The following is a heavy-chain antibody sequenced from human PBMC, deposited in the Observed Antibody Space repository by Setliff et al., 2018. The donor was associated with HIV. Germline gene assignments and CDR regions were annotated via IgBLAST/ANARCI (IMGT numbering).Heavy chain of an antibody. J-gene: IGHJ4*02. CDR2: IYYNGNA. Sequence: SETLSLTCTVSGGSLNTHYWSWIRRPPGKGLEWIAFIYYNGNAAYNPSLGSRVTISVDTSKNHFSLKLNSVTAADTAVYYCARRPYDLWSGYLEYWGQGTLVTVSS. CDR1: GGSLNTHY. V-gene: IGHV4-59*08. D-gene: IGHD3-3*01. CDR3: ARRPYDLWSGYLEY.